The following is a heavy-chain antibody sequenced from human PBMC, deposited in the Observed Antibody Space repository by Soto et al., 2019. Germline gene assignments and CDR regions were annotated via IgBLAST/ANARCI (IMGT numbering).Heavy chain of an antibody. Sequence: QVQLVQSGAEVKKPGSSVKVSCKASGGTFSSYTISWVRQAPGHGLEWMGRIIPILGIANYAQKFQGRVTITADKSTSTAYMELSSLRSEDTAVYYCAREGHCSSTSCYLVWFDPWGQGTLVTVSS. CDR1: GGTFSSYT. V-gene: IGHV1-69*08. J-gene: IGHJ5*02. CDR2: IIPILGIA. D-gene: IGHD2-2*01. CDR3: AREGHCSSTSCYLVWFDP.